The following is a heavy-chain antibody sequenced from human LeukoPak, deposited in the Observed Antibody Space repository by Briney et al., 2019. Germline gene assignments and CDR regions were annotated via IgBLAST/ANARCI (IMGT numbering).Heavy chain of an antibody. D-gene: IGHD3-22*01. J-gene: IGHJ4*02. V-gene: IGHV4-39*01. Sequence: SETLSLTCTVSGGSISSDISYWAWVRQPPEKGLEWIGTIFYSGSSYYNPSLKSRVTISVDTSKNQFSLKLSSVTAADTAVYYCARSKRRKYYYESSGYDYWGQGTLVTVSS. CDR1: GGSISSDISY. CDR3: ARSKRRKYYYESSGYDY. CDR2: IFYSGSS.